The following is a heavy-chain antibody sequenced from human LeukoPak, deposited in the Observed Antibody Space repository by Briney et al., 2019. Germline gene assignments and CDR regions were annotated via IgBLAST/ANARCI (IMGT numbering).Heavy chain of an antibody. J-gene: IGHJ4*02. CDR1: GYTFTDYY. D-gene: IGHD4-23*01. CDR3: ARELRSVETPRYNYFDY. V-gene: IGHV1-46*01. Sequence: ASVKVSCKASGYTFTDYYIHWVRQAPGQGLEWVGIINPGFGSTTYAQSFQGRVAMTRDTSTSTVYMELSSLRSEDTAVYYCARELRSVETPRYNYFDYWGQGTLVTVSS. CDR2: INPGFGST.